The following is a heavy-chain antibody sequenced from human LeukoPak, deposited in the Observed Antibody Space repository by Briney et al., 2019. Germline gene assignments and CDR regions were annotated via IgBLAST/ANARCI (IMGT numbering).Heavy chain of an antibody. CDR2: ISHSGNT. CDR3: ARGSRLPLDY. Sequence: PSETLPLTCAVYGGSFTDYYWSWIRQFPGKGLEWIGEISHSGNTNLNPSLESRVTISMGTSNYQFSLKLTSVTAADTAVYYCARGSRLPLDYWGQGSLVTVSS. V-gene: IGHV4-34*01. CDR1: GGSFTDYY. J-gene: IGHJ4*02. D-gene: IGHD4-11*01.